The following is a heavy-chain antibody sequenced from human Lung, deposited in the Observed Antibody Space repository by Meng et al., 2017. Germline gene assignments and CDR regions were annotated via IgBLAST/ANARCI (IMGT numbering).Heavy chain of an antibody. V-gene: IGHV4-34*01. CDR2: INHSGST. CDR1: GGSFSDYY. CDR3: ARGPTTMAHDFDY. J-gene: IGHJ4*02. Sequence: QVQLPQWGAGLLKPSETLSLTCVVSGGSFSDYYWSWIRQPPGKGLEWIGEINHSGSTNYNPSLESRATISVDTSQNNLSLKLSSVTAADSAVYYCARGPTTMAHDFDYWGQGTLVTGSS. D-gene: IGHD4-11*01.